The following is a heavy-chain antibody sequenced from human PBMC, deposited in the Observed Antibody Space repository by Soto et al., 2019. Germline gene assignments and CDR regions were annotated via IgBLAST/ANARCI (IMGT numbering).Heavy chain of an antibody. D-gene: IGHD6-19*01. CDR2: IIPIFGTA. Sequence: SVKVSCKASGGTFSSYAISWVRQAPGQGLEWMGGIIPIFGTANYAQKFQGRVTITADESTSTAYMELSSLRSEDTAVHYCASSYSSGWEGLDYWGQGTLVTVSS. J-gene: IGHJ4*02. CDR3: ASSYSSGWEGLDY. V-gene: IGHV1-69*13. CDR1: GGTFSSYA.